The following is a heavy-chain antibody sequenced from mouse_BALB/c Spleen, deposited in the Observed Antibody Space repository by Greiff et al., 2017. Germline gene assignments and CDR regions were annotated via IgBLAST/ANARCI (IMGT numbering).Heavy chain of an antibody. Sequence: VKLMESGAELARPGASVKMSCKASGYTFTSYTMHWVKQRPGQGLEWIGYINPSSGYTNYNQKFKDKATLTADKSSSTAYMQLSSLTSEDSAVYYCARTLMIRYAMDYWGQGTSVTVSS. CDR1: GYTFTSYT. CDR2: INPSSGYT. CDR3: ARTLMIRYAMDY. J-gene: IGHJ4*01. D-gene: IGHD2-4*01. V-gene: IGHV1-4*01.